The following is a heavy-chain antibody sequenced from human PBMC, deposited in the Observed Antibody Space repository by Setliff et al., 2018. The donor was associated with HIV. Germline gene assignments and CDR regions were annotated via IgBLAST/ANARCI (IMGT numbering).Heavy chain of an antibody. CDR1: GYNFHGYY. J-gene: IGHJ4*02. CDR2: INPNSGGT. CDR3: ARVPSPYSSSWDFDS. Sequence: ASVKVSCKASGYNFHGYYIHWVRQAPGQGLEWMGWINPNSGGTNSAQKFQGRVTMTRDTSINTAYMELTRLRSDDTAVYYCARVPSPYSSSWDFDSWGQGTLVTVSS. D-gene: IGHD6-13*01. V-gene: IGHV1-2*02.